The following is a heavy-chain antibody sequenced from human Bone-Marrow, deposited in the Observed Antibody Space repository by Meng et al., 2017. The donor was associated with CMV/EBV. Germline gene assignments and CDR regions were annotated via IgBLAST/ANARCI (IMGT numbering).Heavy chain of an antibody. CDR2: IYYSGST. CDR3: ARVLGELPWGLNWFDP. V-gene: IGHV4-61*08. CDR1: GGSISSGGYY. D-gene: IGHD3-16*01. Sequence: GSLRLSCTVSGGSISSGGYYWSWIRQPPGKGLEWIGYIYYSGSTNYNPSLKSRVTISVDTSKNQFSLKLSSVTAADTAVYYCARVLGELPWGLNWFDPWSQGTLVTVSS. J-gene: IGHJ5*02.